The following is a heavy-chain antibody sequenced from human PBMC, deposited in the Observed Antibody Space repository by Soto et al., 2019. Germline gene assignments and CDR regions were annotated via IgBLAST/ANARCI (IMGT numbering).Heavy chain of an antibody. CDR2: FDPEDGET. V-gene: IGHV1-24*01. D-gene: IGHD3-9*01. CDR1: GYTLTELS. CDR3: ATGTGLTAKKRPYYYGMDV. J-gene: IGHJ6*02. Sequence: ASVKVSCKVSGYTLTELSMHWVRQAPGKGLEWMGGFDPEDGETIYAQKFQGRVTMTEDTSTDTAYMELSSLRSEDTAVYYCATGTGLTAKKRPYYYGMDVWGQGTTVTVSS.